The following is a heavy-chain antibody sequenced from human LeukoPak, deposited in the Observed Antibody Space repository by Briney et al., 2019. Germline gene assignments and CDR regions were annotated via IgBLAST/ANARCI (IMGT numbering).Heavy chain of an antibody. D-gene: IGHD6-19*01. Sequence: GGSLRLSCTASGVTFGDYAMAWVRQAPGKGLEWVGFIRSKVYGGTPEYAASVKGRFTIARDDSKSVAYLHMNYLKTEDIAVSDSGRYYGAVSSWYEAFWGQGTLVTVSS. V-gene: IGHV3-49*04. CDR2: IRSKVYGGTP. CDR3: GRYYGAVSSWYEAF. CDR1: GVTFGDYA. J-gene: IGHJ4*02.